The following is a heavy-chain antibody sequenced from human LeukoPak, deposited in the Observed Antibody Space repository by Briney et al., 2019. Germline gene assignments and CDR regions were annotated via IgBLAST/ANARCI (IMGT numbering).Heavy chain of an antibody. J-gene: IGHJ5*02. Sequence: GGSLRLSCAASGFTFSSYGMHWVRQAPGKGLEWVSAISGSGGSTYYADSVKGRFAISRDNSKNTLYLQMNSLRAEDTAVYYCAKDPEYSSSSGWFDPWGQGTLVTVSS. V-gene: IGHV3-23*01. CDR2: ISGSGGST. D-gene: IGHD6-6*01. CDR3: AKDPEYSSSSGWFDP. CDR1: GFTFSSYG.